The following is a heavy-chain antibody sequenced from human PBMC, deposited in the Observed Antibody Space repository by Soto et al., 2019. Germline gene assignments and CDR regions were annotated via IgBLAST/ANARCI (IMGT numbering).Heavy chain of an antibody. D-gene: IGHD6-13*01. V-gene: IGHV3-33*01. CDR3: ARAGGIAAAGYYYYGMDV. CDR1: GFTFSSYG. Sequence: QVQLVESGGGVVQPGRSLRLSCAASGFTFSSYGMHWVRQAPGKGLEWVAVIWYDGSNKYYADSVKGRFTISRDNSKNTPXLQMNSLRAEDTAVYYCARAGGIAAAGYYYYGMDVWGQGTTVTVSS. CDR2: IWYDGSNK. J-gene: IGHJ6*02.